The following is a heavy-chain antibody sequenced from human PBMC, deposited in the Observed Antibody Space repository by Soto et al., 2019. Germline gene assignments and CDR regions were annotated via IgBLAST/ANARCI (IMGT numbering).Heavy chain of an antibody. Sequence: ASVKVSCKASGYTFTSYTMHWVRQAPGQGLEWMGWISAYNGNTNYAQKLQGRVTMTTDTSTSTAYMELRSLRSDDTAVYYCARGSMVHYYGSGSYVGPFDYWGQGTLVTVSS. CDR1: GYTFTSYT. CDR2: ISAYNGNT. CDR3: ARGSMVHYYGSGSYVGPFDY. D-gene: IGHD3-10*01. J-gene: IGHJ4*02. V-gene: IGHV1-18*01.